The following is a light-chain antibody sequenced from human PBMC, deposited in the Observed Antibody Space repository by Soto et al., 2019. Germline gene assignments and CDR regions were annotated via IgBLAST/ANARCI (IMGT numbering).Light chain of an antibody. CDR2: DPS. Sequence: DIQMTQSPSSLSASVGDRVTITCQTSQNISNYLNWYQQKPGTAPKLLIYDPSNLETGVPSRCSRSVSGTKFTFTISTLQPEDFGRYYCQQYDILPLFGQGTKVEIK. CDR3: QQYDILPL. CDR1: QNISNY. J-gene: IGKJ2*01. V-gene: IGKV1-33*01.